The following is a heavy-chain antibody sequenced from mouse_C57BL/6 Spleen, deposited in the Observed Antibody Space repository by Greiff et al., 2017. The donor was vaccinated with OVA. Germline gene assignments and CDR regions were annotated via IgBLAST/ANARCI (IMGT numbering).Heavy chain of an antibody. CDR1: GYSITSGYY. CDR2: ISYDGSN. J-gene: IGHJ4*01. CDR3: ARGTTDYYAMDY. Sequence: EVKLQESGPGLVKPSQSLSLTCSVTGYSITSGYYWNWIRQFPGNKLEWMGYISYDGSNNYNPSLKNRISITRDTSKNQFFLKLNSVTTEDTATYYCARGTTDYYAMDYWGQGTSVTVSS. D-gene: IGHD1-1*01. V-gene: IGHV3-6*01.